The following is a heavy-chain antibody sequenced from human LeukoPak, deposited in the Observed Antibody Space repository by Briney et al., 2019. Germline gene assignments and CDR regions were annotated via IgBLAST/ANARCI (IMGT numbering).Heavy chain of an antibody. CDR2: ISSSSTYI. J-gene: IGHJ4*02. V-gene: IGHV3-21*01. CDR1: GFTFSSYE. D-gene: IGHD2-15*01. Sequence: GGSLRLSCAASGFTFSSYEMNWVRQAPGKGLEWVSSISSSSTYIYYAASVKGRFTISRDNAKNSLYLQMNSLRAEDTAVYYCARDAGYCSGGSCYFDYWGQGTLVTVSS. CDR3: ARDAGYCSGGSCYFDY.